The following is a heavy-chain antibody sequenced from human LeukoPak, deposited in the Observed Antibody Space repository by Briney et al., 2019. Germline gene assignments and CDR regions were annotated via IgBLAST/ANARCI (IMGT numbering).Heavy chain of an antibody. Sequence: PGGSLRLSCAASGFTFSSYSMNWVRQAPGKGLEWVSSISSSSSYIYYADSVKGRFTISRDNAKNSLYLQMNSLRAEDTAVYYCAREGRVTIFGVARWGGYNWFDPWGQGTLVTVSS. CDR1: GFTFSSYS. J-gene: IGHJ5*02. CDR3: AREGRVTIFGVARWGGYNWFDP. D-gene: IGHD3-3*01. CDR2: ISSSSSYI. V-gene: IGHV3-21*01.